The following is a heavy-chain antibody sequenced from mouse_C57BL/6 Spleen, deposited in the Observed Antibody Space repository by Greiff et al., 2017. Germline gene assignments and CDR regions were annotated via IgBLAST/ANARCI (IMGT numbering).Heavy chain of an antibody. J-gene: IGHJ4*01. CDR1: GYTFTDYN. CDR3: ARGDYGSRYYAMDY. V-gene: IGHV1-22*01. CDR2: INPNNGDT. Sequence: EVQLQQSGPELVKPGASVKMSCKASGYTFTDYNMHWVKQSPGKSLEWIGYINPNNGDTRYNQKFKGKATMTVNKSSSTAYMELRSLTSEDSAIYYCARGDYGSRYYAMDYWGQGTSGTVSS. D-gene: IGHD1-1*01.